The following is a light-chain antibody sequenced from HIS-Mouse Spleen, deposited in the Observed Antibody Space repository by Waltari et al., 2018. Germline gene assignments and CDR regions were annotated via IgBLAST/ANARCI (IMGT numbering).Light chain of an antibody. CDR3: SSYAGSNNLGV. Sequence: QSALTQPPSASGSPGQSVTISCTGTSSDVGGYNYVSWYQQHPGKAPKLMIYEVSKRPSGVTDRVSGSKSGNTASLTVSGLQAEDEADYYCSSYAGSNNLGVFGGGTKLTVL. CDR1: SSDVGGYNY. J-gene: IGLJ2*01. V-gene: IGLV2-8*01. CDR2: EVS.